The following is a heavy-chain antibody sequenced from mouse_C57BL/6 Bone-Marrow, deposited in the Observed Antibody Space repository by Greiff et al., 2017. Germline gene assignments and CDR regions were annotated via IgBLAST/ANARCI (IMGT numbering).Heavy chain of an antibody. J-gene: IGHJ4*01. V-gene: IGHV1-81*01. CDR3: ARDGYYAMDY. CDR1: GYTFTSYG. Sequence: VKLQESGAELARPGASVKLSCKASGYTFTSYGISWVKQRTGQGLEWIGEIYPRSGNTYYNEKFKGKATLTADKSSSTAYMVLRSLTSEDSAVYFCARDGYYAMDYWGQGTSVTVSS. CDR2: IYPRSGNT. D-gene: IGHD2-3*01.